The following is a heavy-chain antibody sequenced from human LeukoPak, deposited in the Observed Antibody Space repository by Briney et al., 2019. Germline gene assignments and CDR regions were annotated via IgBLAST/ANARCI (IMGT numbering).Heavy chain of an antibody. CDR3: ASAAGPFDH. Sequence: GGSLRLSCAASGFTFSSYGMHWVRQAPGKGLEWVAVISYDGSNKYYADSVKGRFTISRDNSKNTVYLQMNTLRADDTAVYFCASAAGPFDHWGQGTLVTVSS. V-gene: IGHV3-30*03. J-gene: IGHJ4*02. D-gene: IGHD6-13*01. CDR1: GFTFSSYG. CDR2: ISYDGSNK.